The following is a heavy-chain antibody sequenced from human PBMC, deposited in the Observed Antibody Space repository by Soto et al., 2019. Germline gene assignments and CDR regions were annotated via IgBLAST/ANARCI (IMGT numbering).Heavy chain of an antibody. CDR3: FRENYFSYHGMDV. Sequence: QVQLVESGGGVVHPGESLRLSCAASGFTFSTYGMNWVRQAPGKGLEWVAVISYHGRKTYYADSVKGRFTISRDNSKNTLHLQMNSLRVEDTAVYYCFRENYFSYHGMDVWGQGTTVTVSS. CDR2: ISYHGRKT. V-gene: IGHV3-30*03. J-gene: IGHJ6*02. D-gene: IGHD1-26*01. CDR1: GFTFSTYG.